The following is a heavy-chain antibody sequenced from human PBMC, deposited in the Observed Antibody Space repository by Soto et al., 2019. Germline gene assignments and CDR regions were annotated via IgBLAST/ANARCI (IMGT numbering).Heavy chain of an antibody. Sequence: ASVKVSCKASGYTFTSYYMHWVRQAPGQGLEWMGIINPSGGSTSYAQKFQGRVTMTRDTSMSTVYMELSSLRSEDTAVYYCARDDYYDSSGNYYYYGMDVWGQGTTVTVSS. J-gene: IGHJ6*02. CDR1: GYTFTSYY. CDR3: ARDDYYDSSGNYYYYGMDV. CDR2: INPSGGST. V-gene: IGHV1-46*01. D-gene: IGHD3-22*01.